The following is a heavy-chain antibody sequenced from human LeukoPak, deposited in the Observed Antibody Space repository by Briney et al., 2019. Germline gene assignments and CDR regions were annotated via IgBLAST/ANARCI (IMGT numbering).Heavy chain of an antibody. D-gene: IGHD3-3*01. CDR3: ARGEHFRYYDFWSGYYAGGYYFDY. Sequence: ASVKVSCKASGYTFTGYYIHWVRQAPGQGLEWVGWINPNSGRTNYAQKFQGRVTMTRNTSISTAYMELSSLRSEDTAVYYCARGEHFRYYDFWSGYYAGGYYFDYWGQGTLVTVSS. V-gene: IGHV1-2*02. J-gene: IGHJ4*02. CDR1: GYTFTGYY. CDR2: INPNSGRT.